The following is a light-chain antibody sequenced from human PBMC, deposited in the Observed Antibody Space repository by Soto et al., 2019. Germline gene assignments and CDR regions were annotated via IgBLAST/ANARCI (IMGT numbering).Light chain of an antibody. CDR1: QMVLYGANNKNY. V-gene: IGKV4-1*01. CDR3: QQHYIRPFT. J-gene: IGKJ4*01. Sequence: DIVMTQSPHFLAVSMVERATINCKSSQMVLYGANNKNYLAWYQQKPGQPPKLLIFWASTRKSGVPDRFSGSGSGTDFTLTINRLQAEDAAVYICQQHYIRPFTFGGGPKVDI. CDR2: WAS.